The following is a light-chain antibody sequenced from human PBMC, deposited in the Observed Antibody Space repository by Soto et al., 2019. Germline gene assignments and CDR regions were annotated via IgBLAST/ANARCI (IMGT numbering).Light chain of an antibody. CDR3: QQRSNWPPYT. CDR1: QGISRW. J-gene: IGKJ2*01. Sequence: IQLTQSPSTLSASVGDRVSITCRASQGISRWLAWYQHKPGKAPNLLIYKASVLESGVPSRFSGSGSGTEFTLTITSLQPEDFAVDYCQQRSNWPPYTFGQGTKLEIK. CDR2: KAS. V-gene: IGKV1-5*03.